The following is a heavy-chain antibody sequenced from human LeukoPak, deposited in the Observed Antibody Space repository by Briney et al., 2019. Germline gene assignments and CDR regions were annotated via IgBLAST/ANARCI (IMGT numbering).Heavy chain of an antibody. CDR2: IKKDGSEQ. Sequence: GGSLRLSCAASGFTFSSYGMHWVRQAPGKGLEWVATIKKDGSEQYYVDSMKGRLTISRDNAKNSVYLQIHNLRAEDTAVYYCARDLGWLQSDYWGQGTLVTVSS. CDR1: GFTFSSYG. CDR3: ARDLGWLQSDY. D-gene: IGHD5-24*01. J-gene: IGHJ4*02. V-gene: IGHV3-7*01.